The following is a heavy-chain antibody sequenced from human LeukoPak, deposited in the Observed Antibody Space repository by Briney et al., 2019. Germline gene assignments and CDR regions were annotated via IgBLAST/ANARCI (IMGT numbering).Heavy chain of an antibody. CDR1: GYTFTSYG. D-gene: IGHD2-2*02. CDR2: ISAYNGNT. V-gene: IGHV1-18*01. Sequence: GASVKVSCKASGYTFTSYGISWVRQAPGQGLEWMGWISAYNGNTNYAQKLQGRVTMTTDTSTSTAYMELRSLRSDDTAVYYCARDRQGYCSSTSCYRYFQHWGQGTLVTVSS. J-gene: IGHJ1*01. CDR3: ARDRQGYCSSTSCYRYFQH.